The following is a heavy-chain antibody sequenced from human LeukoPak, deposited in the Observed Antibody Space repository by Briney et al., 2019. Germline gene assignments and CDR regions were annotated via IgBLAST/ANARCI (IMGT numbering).Heavy chain of an antibody. V-gene: IGHV3-21*01. CDR3: ARDYPIAVVTATPAPYRYFDL. CDR2: ISSSSSYI. D-gene: IGHD2-21*02. J-gene: IGHJ2*01. Sequence: GGSLRLSCAASGFTFSSYSMNWVRQAPGKGLEGVSSISSSSSYIYYADSVKGRFTISRDKAKNSLYLQMNSLTAEDTAVYYCARDYPIAVVTATPAPYRYFDLWGRGTLVTVSS. CDR1: GFTFSSYS.